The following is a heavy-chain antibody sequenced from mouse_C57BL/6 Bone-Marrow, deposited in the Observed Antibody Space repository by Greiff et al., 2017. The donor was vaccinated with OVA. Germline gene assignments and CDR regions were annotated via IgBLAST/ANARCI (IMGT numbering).Heavy chain of an antibody. V-gene: IGHV2-4*01. J-gene: IGHJ1*03. CDR3: AKSYYGLWYFDV. CDR1: GFSLTSSG. D-gene: IGHD1-1*01. CDR2: LWSGGST. Sequence: VMLVESGPGLVQPSQSLSITCTVSGFSLTSSGVHWVRQPPGKGLEWLGVLWSGGSTDYNAAFISRLSISKDNSKSQVFFKMNSLPADDTAIYYCAKSYYGLWYFDVWGTGTTVTVSS.